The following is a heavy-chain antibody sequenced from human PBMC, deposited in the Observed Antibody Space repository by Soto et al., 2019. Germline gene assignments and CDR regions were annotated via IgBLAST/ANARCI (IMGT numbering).Heavy chain of an antibody. Sequence: LSLTCTVSGGSISRYFWSWIRQSPGKGLEWIGCIFYTGSTTYNPSLKSRVTISIDTSKNQFSLKLSSLTAADTAVYYCAHFSDLEWFDPWGQGTLVTVSS. J-gene: IGHJ5*02. CDR3: AHFSDLEWFDP. CDR1: GGSISRYF. CDR2: IFYTGST. V-gene: IGHV4-59*01. D-gene: IGHD2-21*01.